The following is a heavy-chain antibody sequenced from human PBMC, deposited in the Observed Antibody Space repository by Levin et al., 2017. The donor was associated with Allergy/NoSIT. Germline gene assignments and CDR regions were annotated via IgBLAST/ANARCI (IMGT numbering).Heavy chain of an antibody. Sequence: NTSETLSLTCTVSGASITSGAYFWSWIRQPPGKGLEWIGYIYSSGHTHYNPSLKSRVTMSVDTSKNQFSLRLSSVTAADTAVYYCARDSGSRGYYSFDFWGQGTLVTVSS. CDR2: IYSSGHT. V-gene: IGHV4-30-4*01. D-gene: IGHD3-22*01. CDR3: ARDSGSRGYYSFDF. J-gene: IGHJ4*02. CDR1: GASITSGAYF.